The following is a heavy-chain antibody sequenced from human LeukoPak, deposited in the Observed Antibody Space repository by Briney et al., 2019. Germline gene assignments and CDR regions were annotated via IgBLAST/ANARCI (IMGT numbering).Heavy chain of an antibody. J-gene: IGHJ4*02. CDR2: IDPDGSST. CDR3: AREDYSNYAPYFDY. D-gene: IGHD4-11*01. Sequence: GGSLRLSCEASGFTFSQYWMPWVRQAPGKGLVWVSRIDPDGSSTNYADSVKGRFTISRDNAKNTLYLQLNSLRAEDTAVYYCAREDYSNYAPYFDYWGQGTLVTVSS. V-gene: IGHV3-74*01. CDR1: GFTFSQYW.